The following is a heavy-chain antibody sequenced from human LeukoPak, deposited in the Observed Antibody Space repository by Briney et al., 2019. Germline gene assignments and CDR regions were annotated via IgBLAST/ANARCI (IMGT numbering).Heavy chain of an antibody. CDR3: ARLKLGAYFDL. J-gene: IGHJ2*01. D-gene: IGHD3-16*01. CDR1: GGSISSYY. V-gene: IGHV4-59*08. Sequence: SETLSLTCTVSGGSISSYYWSWIRQPPGEGLEWIGYIYYSGSTNYNPSLKSRVTISVDTSKDQCSLKLTSVSAADTAVYYCARLKLGAYFDLWGRGTLVTVSS. CDR2: IYYSGST.